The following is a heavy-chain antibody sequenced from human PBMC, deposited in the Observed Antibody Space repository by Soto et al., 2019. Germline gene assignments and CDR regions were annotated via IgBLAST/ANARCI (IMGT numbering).Heavy chain of an antibody. CDR1: GGTFSSYA. CDR3: ARDRWVRPREIMKYSRPEGDWFDP. CDR2: IIPIFGTA. D-gene: IGHD5-18*01. V-gene: IGHV1-69*13. Sequence: GASVKVSCKASGGTFSSYAISWVRQAPGQGLEWMGGIIPIFGTANYAQKFQGRVTITADESTSTAYMELSSLRSEDTAVYYCARDRWVRPREIMKYSRPEGDWFDPWGQGTLVTVSS. J-gene: IGHJ5*02.